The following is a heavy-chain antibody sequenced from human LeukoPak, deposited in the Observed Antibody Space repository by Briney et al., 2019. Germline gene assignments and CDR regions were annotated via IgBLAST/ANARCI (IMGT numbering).Heavy chain of an antibody. J-gene: IGHJ5*02. D-gene: IGHD3-9*01. Sequence: ASVKVSCKVSGYTLTELSMHWVRQAPGKGLEWLGGFDPEDGETIYAQKFQGRVTMTEDTSTDTAYMELSSLRPEDTAVYYCATVIYYDILTGYWGGWFDPWGQGTLVTVSS. CDR3: ATVIYYDILTGYWGGWFDP. CDR1: GYTLTELS. CDR2: FDPEDGET. V-gene: IGHV1-24*01.